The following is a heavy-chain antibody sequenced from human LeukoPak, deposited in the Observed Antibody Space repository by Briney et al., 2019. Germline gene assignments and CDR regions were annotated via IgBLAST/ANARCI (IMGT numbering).Heavy chain of an antibody. Sequence: GASVKVSCKASGYTFTGYYMHWVRQAPGQGLEWMGWINPNSGGTNYAQKFQGWVTMTRDTSISTAYMELGRLRSDDTAVYYCARLSTRIAVAGTWFDYWGQGTLVTVSS. CDR2: INPNSGGT. J-gene: IGHJ4*02. D-gene: IGHD6-19*01. CDR3: ARLSTRIAVAGTWFDY. CDR1: GYTFTGYY. V-gene: IGHV1-2*04.